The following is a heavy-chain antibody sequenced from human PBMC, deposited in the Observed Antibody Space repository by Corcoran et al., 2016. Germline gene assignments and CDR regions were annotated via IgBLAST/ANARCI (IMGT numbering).Heavy chain of an antibody. V-gene: IGHV1-69*01. CDR3: ARDLPEDIVVVPAAMGYYYGMDV. D-gene: IGHD2-2*01. CDR1: GGTFSSYA. J-gene: IGHJ6*02. CDR2: IIPIFGTA. Sequence: QVQLVQSGAEVKKPGSSVKVSCKASGGTFSSYAISWVRQAPGQGLEWMGGIIPIFGTANYAQKFPGRVTITADESTSTAYMELSSLRSEDTAVYYCARDLPEDIVVVPAAMGYYYGMDVWGQGTTVTVSS.